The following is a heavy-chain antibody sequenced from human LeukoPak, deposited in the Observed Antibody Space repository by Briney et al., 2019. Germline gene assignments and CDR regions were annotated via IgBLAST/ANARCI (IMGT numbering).Heavy chain of an antibody. V-gene: IGHV1-46*01. CDR2: ISPSGGST. CDR1: GYTFTSNY. J-gene: IGHJ4*02. D-gene: IGHD3-3*01. CDR3: ARSPRYFTIFGVLTPFDY. Sequence: ASVKVSCKAFGYTFTSNYMHWVRQAPGQGPEWMGVISPSGGSTTYAQKFQGRVTLTRDMSTSTDYLELSSLRSEDTAMYYCARSPRYFTIFGVLTPFDYWGQGTRVIVSS.